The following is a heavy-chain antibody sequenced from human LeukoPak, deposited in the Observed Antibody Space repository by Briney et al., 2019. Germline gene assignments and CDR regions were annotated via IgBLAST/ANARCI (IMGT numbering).Heavy chain of an antibody. V-gene: IGHV4-30-4*01. J-gene: IGHJ4*02. D-gene: IGHD2-2*01. CDR2: IYYSGST. CDR1: GGSISSGDYY. CDR3: ARAPPQGVPAAIYYFDY. Sequence: SQTLSLTCTVSGGSISSGDYYWSWIRQPPGEGLEWIGYIYYSGSTYYNPSLKSRVTISVDTSKNQFSLKLSSVTAADTAVYYCARAPPQGVPAAIYYFDYWGQGTLVTVSS.